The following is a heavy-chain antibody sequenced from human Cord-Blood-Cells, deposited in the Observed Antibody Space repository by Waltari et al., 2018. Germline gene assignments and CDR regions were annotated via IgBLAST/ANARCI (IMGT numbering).Heavy chain of an antibody. CDR3: ARERSIAARVWFDP. CDR1: GFTVSSHY. J-gene: IGHJ5*02. D-gene: IGHD6-6*01. CDR2: IYSGGST. Sequence: EVQLVESGGGLIQPGGSLRLSCAASGFTVSSHYMSWVRQAPGKGLEWVSVIYSGGSTYYADSVKGRFTISRDNSKNTLYLQMNSLRAEDTAVYYCARERSIAARVWFDPWGQGTLVTVSS. V-gene: IGHV3-53*01.